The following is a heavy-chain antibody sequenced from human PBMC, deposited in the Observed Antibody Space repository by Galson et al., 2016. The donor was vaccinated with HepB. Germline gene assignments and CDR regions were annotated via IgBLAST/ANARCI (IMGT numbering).Heavy chain of an antibody. V-gene: IGHV4/OR15-8*01. CDR3: VRLGTAAAVANRRGSAY. J-gene: IGHJ4*02. D-gene: IGHD6-13*01. Sequence: SETLSLTCVVSGGSVSGINWWSWVRQPPGKGLEWIGEVYHSGTSYYNPSLTSRVTVSADTSRNQFFLSLTSVTAADTAIYYCVRLGTAAAVANRRGSAYWSQGTRVTVSS. CDR1: GGSVSGINW. CDR2: VYHSGTS.